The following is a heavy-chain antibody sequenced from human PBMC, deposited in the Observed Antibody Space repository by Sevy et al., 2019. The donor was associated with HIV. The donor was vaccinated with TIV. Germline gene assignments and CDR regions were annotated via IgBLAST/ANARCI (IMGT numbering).Heavy chain of an antibody. D-gene: IGHD2-2*03. J-gene: IGHJ3*02. V-gene: IGHV3-11*04. Sequence: GGSLRLSCAASGFTFSDYYMTWVRQAPGKGLEWIAYISNSGRTTHNADSVDGRFTISRDNAKYSLYLQMNSLRVEDTAVYYCVRDRSASWIDAFDIWVRGARVTVSS. CDR3: VRDRSASWIDAFDI. CDR1: GFTFSDYY. CDR2: ISNSGRTT.